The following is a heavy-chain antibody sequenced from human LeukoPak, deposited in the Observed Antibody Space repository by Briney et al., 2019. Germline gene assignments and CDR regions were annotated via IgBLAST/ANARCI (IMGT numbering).Heavy chain of an antibody. D-gene: IGHD3-9*01. CDR1: GYTFTSYG. CDR3: ARARRGTIFRRYYYYYMDD. J-gene: IGHJ6*03. Sequence: ASVKVSCKASGYTFTSYGISWVRQAPGQGLEWMGWISAYNGNTKYAQKVQGRVTMTTDTSTSTAYMELRSLRSDDTAVYYCARARRGTIFRRYYYYYMDDWGKGTTVTVSS. CDR2: ISAYNGNT. V-gene: IGHV1-18*01.